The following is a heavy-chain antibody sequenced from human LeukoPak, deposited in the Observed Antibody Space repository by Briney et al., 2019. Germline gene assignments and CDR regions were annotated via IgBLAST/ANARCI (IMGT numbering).Heavy chain of an antibody. Sequence: SETLSLTRAVYGGPFRGYYWSWIRQPPGKGLEWIGEVNHSGSTNYNPSLKSRVTISVDTSKNQFSLKLSSVTAADTAVYYCARGDEGRAFDIWGQGTMVTVSS. J-gene: IGHJ3*02. CDR1: GGPFRGYY. CDR2: VNHSGST. V-gene: IGHV4-34*01. CDR3: ARGDEGRAFDI.